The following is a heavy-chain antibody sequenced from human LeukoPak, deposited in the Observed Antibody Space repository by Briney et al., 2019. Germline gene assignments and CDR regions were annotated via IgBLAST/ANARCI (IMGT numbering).Heavy chain of an antibody. V-gene: IGHV1-46*01. CDR2: INPSGGDT. Sequence: GASVKLSWKASGYTFTRYYMHWVRQAPGQGLEWMGMINPSGGDTTYAQKLQGRVTMTRDTSTSTVYMELSSLRSEDTAVYYCARENGGEDYWGQGTLVTVSS. CDR3: ARENGGEDY. CDR1: GYTFTRYY. D-gene: IGHD2-21*01. J-gene: IGHJ4*02.